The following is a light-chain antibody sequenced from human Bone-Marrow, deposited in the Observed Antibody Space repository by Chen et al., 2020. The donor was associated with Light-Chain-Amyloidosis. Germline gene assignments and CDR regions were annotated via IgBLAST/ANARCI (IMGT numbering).Light chain of an antibody. J-gene: IGLJ1*01. CDR3: QAYDSSLSGYV. CDR2: GNN. V-gene: IGLV1-40*01. Sequence: QSVLTQPPSVSGAPGQRVTISCTGSSSNIGAYYDVHWYQQLPGTAPKLLIYGNNNRSSGVPARFSGSKSGTSASLAITGLQAEDEADYYCQAYDSSLSGYVFGTGTKVNVL. CDR1: SSNIGAYYD.